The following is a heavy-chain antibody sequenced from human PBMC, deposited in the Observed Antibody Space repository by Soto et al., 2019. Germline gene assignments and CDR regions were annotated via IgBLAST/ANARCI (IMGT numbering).Heavy chain of an antibody. CDR2: IIPILGIA. CDR3: ARGPNWYYYGSGSSRGSCMDV. V-gene: IGHV1-69*02. CDR1: GGTFSSYT. D-gene: IGHD3-10*01. Sequence: QVQLVQSGAEVKKPGSSVKVSCKASGGTFSSYTISWVRQAPGQGLEWMGRIIPILGIANYAQKFQGRVTITANKYTSTAYMELSSLRSEDTAVYYCARGPNWYYYGSGSSRGSCMDVWGQGTTVTVSS. J-gene: IGHJ6*02.